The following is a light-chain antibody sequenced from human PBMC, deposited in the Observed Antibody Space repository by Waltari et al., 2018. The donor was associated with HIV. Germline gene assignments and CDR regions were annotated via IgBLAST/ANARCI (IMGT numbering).Light chain of an antibody. V-gene: IGLV1-44*01. CDR1: SSHIGSDA. CDR3: VVWDARLNGLV. CDR2: SND. Sequence: QSVLPQPPSASGTPGQRVTISCSGSSSHIGSDAVNWYQQFPGTAPKVLIYSNDQRPSGVPDRFSGSKSGTSASLAINGLQSEDEADYYCVVWDARLNGLVFGGGTKLTVL. J-gene: IGLJ2*01.